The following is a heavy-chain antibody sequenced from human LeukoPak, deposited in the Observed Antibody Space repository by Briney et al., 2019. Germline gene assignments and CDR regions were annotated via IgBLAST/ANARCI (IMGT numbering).Heavy chain of an antibody. V-gene: IGHV4-34*01. D-gene: IGHD6-19*01. CDR3: ARVSSGWNFDY. CDR2: INHSGST. Sequence: SETLSLTCAVYGGSFSGYYWSWIRQPPGKGLEWIGEINHSGSTNYNPSLKSRVTISVDTSKNQSSLKLSSVTAADTAVYCCARVSSGWNFDYWGQGTLVTVSS. J-gene: IGHJ4*02. CDR1: GGSFSGYY.